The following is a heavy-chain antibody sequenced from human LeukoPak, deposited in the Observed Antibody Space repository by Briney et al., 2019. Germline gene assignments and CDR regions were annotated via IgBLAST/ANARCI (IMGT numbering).Heavy chain of an antibody. V-gene: IGHV1-18*01. Sequence: ASVKVSCKASGYTFTSYGISWVRQAPGQGLEWMGWISAYNGNTNYAQKLQGRVTMTTDTSTSTAYMELRSLRSDDTAVYYCARDRTQSHLWFGELIIGYFDYWGQGTLVTVSS. D-gene: IGHD3-10*01. J-gene: IGHJ4*02. CDR1: GYTFTSYG. CDR3: ARDRTQSHLWFGELIIGYFDY. CDR2: ISAYNGNT.